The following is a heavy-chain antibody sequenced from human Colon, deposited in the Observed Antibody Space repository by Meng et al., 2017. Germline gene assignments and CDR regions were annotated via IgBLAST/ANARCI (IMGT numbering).Heavy chain of an antibody. CDR1: DGAFSDYY. CDR2: INHSGGA. Sequence: QVQLHPWGEGLLKPSEPLSLTCAAYDGAFSDYYWSWIRQPPGKGLEWIGEINHSGGANYNPSLQSRVTISVDTSKNQFSLKLSSVIAADTAVYYCARVDFRGKTADSTGLGHWGQGTLVTVSS. D-gene: IGHD3-16*01. V-gene: IGHV4-34*01. J-gene: IGHJ4*02. CDR3: ARVDFRGKTADSTGLGH.